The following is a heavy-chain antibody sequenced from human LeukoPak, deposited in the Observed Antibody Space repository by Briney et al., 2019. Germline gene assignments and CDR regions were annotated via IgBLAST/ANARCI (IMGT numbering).Heavy chain of an antibody. V-gene: IGHV3-21*01. CDR1: GFTFSSYS. D-gene: IGHD1-26*01. CDR3: ARDRLGTVGAEDY. J-gene: IGHJ4*02. CDR2: ISSSSSYI. Sequence: GGSLRLSCAASGFTFSSYSMNWVRQAPGKGLEWVSSISSSSSYIYYADSVKGRFTISRDNAKNSLYLQMNSLRAEDTAVYYCARDRLGTVGAEDYWGQGTLVTVSS.